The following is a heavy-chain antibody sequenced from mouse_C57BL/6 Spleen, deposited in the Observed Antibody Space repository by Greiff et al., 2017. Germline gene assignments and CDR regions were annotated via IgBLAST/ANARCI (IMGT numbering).Heavy chain of an antibody. D-gene: IGHD1-1*01. CDR2: IYPGDGDT. V-gene: IGHV1-80*01. CDR1: GYAFSSYW. J-gene: IGHJ3*01. Sequence: VQLQQSGAELVKPGASVKISCKASGYAFSSYWMNWVKQRPGKGLEWIGQIYPGDGDTNYNGKFKGKATLTADKSSSTAYMQLSSLTSEDSAVYFCARKEDYYGSSHWCAYWGQGTLVTVSA. CDR3: ARKEDYYGSSHWCAY.